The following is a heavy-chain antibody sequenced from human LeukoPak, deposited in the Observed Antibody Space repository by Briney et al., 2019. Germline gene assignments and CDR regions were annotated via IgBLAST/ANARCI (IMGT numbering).Heavy chain of an antibody. V-gene: IGHV1-2*02. D-gene: IGHD6-13*01. CDR1: GCTFIGYY. CDR2: INPNSGGT. J-gene: IGHJ4*02. CDR3: AAGYSSSLLDY. Sequence: ASVKVSCKASGCTFIGYYIHWVRQAPGQGLEWMGWINPNSGGTNYAQKVQGRATMTRDTSISTAYIELSRLRSDDTAVYNSAAGYSSSLLDYCGQRKLGTVSS.